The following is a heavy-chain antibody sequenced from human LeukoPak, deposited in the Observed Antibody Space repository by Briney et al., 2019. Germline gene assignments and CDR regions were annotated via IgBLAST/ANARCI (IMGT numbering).Heavy chain of an antibody. CDR2: IGTAGDT. J-gene: IGHJ6*02. D-gene: IGHD6-19*01. CDR3: ARGGQWLGTEGYYGMDV. V-gene: IGHV3-13*01. CDR1: GFTFSSYD. Sequence: GGSLRLSCAASGFTFSSYDMHWVRQATGQGLEWVSAIGTAGDTYYPGSVKGRFTISRENAKNSLYLQMNSLRAGDTAVYYCARGGQWLGTEGYYGMDVWGQGTTVTVSS.